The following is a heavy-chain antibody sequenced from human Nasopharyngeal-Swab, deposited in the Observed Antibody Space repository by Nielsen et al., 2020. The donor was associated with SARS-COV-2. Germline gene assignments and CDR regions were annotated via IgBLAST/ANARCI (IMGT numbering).Heavy chain of an antibody. Sequence: ASVKVSCKASGYTFTSYAMNWVRQAPGQGLEWMGWINTNTGNPTYAQGFTGRFVFSLDTSVSTAYLQISSLKAEDTAVYYCARAHDSSGELQLGVFDYWGQGTLVTVSS. D-gene: IGHD3-22*01. CDR1: GYTFTSYA. CDR2: INTNTGNP. V-gene: IGHV7-4-1*02. J-gene: IGHJ4*02. CDR3: ARAHDSSGELQLGVFDY.